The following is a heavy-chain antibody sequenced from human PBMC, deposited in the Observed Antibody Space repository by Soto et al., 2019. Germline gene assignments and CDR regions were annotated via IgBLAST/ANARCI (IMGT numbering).Heavy chain of an antibody. V-gene: IGHV4-59*01. CDR3: ARECSSCGSCYLDY. Sequence: AETFSRACTFSGGSISSSYWSWIRQPPGKGLGWIGYIYYSGIPNYNPSLKSRVTVSVDTSENQLSLKLSSVSAADTAVYYCARECSSCGSCYLDYWGERTLVTLS. J-gene: IGHJ4*03. CDR1: GGSISSSY. D-gene: IGHD2-15*01. CDR2: IYYSGIP.